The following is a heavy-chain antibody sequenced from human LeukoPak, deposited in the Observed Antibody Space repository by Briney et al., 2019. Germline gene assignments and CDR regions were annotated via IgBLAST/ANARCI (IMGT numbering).Heavy chain of an antibody. CDR3: ARGSGYYGNWFDP. D-gene: IGHD3-3*01. J-gene: IGHJ5*02. CDR2: INADGSST. Sequence: GGSLRLSCAASGFTFSSYWMHWVRQAPGKGLVWVSRINADGSSTSYADSVKGRFTISRDNAKNTLYLQMNSLRAEDTAVYYCARGSGYYGNWFDPWGQGTLVSFSS. V-gene: IGHV3-74*01. CDR1: GFTFSSYW.